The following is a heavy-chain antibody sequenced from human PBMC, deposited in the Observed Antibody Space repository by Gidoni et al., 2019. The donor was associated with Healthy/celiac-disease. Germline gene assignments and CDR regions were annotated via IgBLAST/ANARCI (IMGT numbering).Heavy chain of an antibody. J-gene: IGHJ5*02. Sequence: VQLFESGGGLVQPGGSLSLSCSASGFTFSSYAMSWVRQAPGKGLAWVSAISGSGGSTYYADSVKGRFTISRDNSKNTLYLQMNSLRAEDTAVYYCVSILAGYLSWFDPWGQGTLVTVSS. D-gene: IGHD3-9*01. CDR2: ISGSGGST. CDR1: GFTFSSYA. V-gene: IGHV3-23*01. CDR3: VSILAGYLSWFDP.